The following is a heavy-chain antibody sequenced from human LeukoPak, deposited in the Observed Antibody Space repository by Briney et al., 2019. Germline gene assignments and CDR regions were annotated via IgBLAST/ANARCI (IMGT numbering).Heavy chain of an antibody. CDR1: GFTFSSYA. CDR2: ISYDGSNK. CDR3: AKDPTVTSRGRTPRFDY. J-gene: IGHJ4*02. Sequence: GRSLRLSCAASGFTFSSYAMHWVRQAPGKGLEWVAVISYDGSNKYYADSVKGRFTISRDNSKNTLYLQMNSLRAEDTAVYYCAKDPTVTSRGRTPRFDYWGQGTLVTVSS. V-gene: IGHV3-30-3*01. D-gene: IGHD4-11*01.